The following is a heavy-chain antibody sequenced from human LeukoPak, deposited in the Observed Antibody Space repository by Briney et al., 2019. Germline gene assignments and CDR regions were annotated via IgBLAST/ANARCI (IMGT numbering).Heavy chain of an antibody. J-gene: IGHJ4*02. CDR3: ASIAAAGSEAVY. V-gene: IGHV4-39*01. CDR1: GGSISSSSYY. D-gene: IGHD6-13*01. CDR2: IYYSGST. Sequence: SETLSLTCTVSGGSISSSSYYWGWIRQPPGKGLEWIGSIYYSGSTYYNPSLKSRGTISVDTSKNQFSLKLSSVTAADTAVYYCASIAAAGSEAVYWGQGTLVTVSS.